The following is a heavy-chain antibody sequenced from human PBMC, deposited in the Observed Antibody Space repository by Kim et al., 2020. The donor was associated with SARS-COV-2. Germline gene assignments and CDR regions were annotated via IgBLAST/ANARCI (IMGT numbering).Heavy chain of an antibody. Sequence: SETLSLTCAVYGGSFSGYYWSWIRQPPGKGLEWIGEINHSGSTNYNPSLKSRVTISVDTSKNQFSLKRSSVTAADTAVYYCARGGQGYSYGYPDYWGQGT. V-gene: IGHV4-34*01. CDR3: ARGGQGYSYGYPDY. CDR2: INHSGST. CDR1: GGSFSGYY. D-gene: IGHD5-18*01. J-gene: IGHJ4*02.